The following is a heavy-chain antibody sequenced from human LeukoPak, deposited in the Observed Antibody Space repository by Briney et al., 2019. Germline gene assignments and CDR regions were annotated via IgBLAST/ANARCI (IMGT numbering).Heavy chain of an antibody. D-gene: IGHD3-3*01. CDR2: IYYSGST. CDR3: ARTYYDFWSGSIPIHNFDY. V-gene: IGHV4-39*07. CDR1: GGSISSSSYY. Sequence: SETLSLTCTVSGGSISSSSYYWGWIRQPPGKGLEWIGSIYYSGSTYYNPSLKSRVTISVDTSKNQFSLKLSSVTAADTAVYYCARTYYDFWSGSIPIHNFDYWGQGTLVTVSS. J-gene: IGHJ4*02.